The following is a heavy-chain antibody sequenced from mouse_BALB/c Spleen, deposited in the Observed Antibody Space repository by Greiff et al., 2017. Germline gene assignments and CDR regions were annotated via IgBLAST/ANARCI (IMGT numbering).Heavy chain of an antibody. CDR3: ARDDDYDQKAWFAY. CDR1: GFSLTSYG. CDR2: IWAGGST. V-gene: IGHV2-9*02. D-gene: IGHD2-4*01. Sequence: VQLVESGPGLVAPSQSLSITCTVSGFSLTSYGVHWVRQPPGKGLEWLGVIWAGGSTNYNSALMSRLSISKDNSKSQVFLKMNSLQTDDTAMYYCARDDDYDQKAWFAYWGQGTLVTVSA. J-gene: IGHJ3*01.